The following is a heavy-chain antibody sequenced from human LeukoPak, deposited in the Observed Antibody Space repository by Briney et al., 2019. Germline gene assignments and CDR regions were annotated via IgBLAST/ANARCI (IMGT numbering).Heavy chain of an antibody. CDR2: INPNSGDT. CDR3: ARQGGAGEYSSSSVRYYYYYYMDV. CDR1: GYTFSDHY. J-gene: IGHJ6*03. Sequence: GASVKVSCKASGYTFSDHYMQWVRQAPGPGFEWLGWINPNSGDTNYVQTFQGRVTMTRETSISTAYMELSRLRSDDTAVYYCARQGGAGEYSSSSVRYYYYYYMDVWGKGTTVTVAS. V-gene: IGHV1-2*02. D-gene: IGHD6-6*01.